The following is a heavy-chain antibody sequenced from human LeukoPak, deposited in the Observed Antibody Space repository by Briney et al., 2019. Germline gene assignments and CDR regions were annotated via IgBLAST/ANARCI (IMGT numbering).Heavy chain of an antibody. J-gene: IGHJ4*02. Sequence: SETLSLTFAVYGESFSGYYWSWIRPPPGKGLEWIGEINHSGSTNYNPSLKSRVTISVDTSKNQFSLKLSSVTAADTAVYYCARGSSVTTKRRPYYFDYWGRGTLVTVSS. D-gene: IGHD4-17*01. V-gene: IGHV4-34*01. CDR3: ARGSSVTTKRRPYYFDY. CDR1: GESFSGYY. CDR2: INHSGST.